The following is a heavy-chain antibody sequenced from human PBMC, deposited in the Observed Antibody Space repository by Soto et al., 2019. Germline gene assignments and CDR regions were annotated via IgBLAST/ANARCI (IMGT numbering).Heavy chain of an antibody. Sequence: QVQLVQSGSEGKEPGASMKISCQASGYTFTRYDITWVRQATGQGREWMGWMNPQTGNTDYAEQSQGRVTMTRSTSINTAYMELSGLRSEDTAVYYCARLSEESSSSNYYYFYMDVWGKGSTVTVSS. V-gene: IGHV1-8*01. CDR2: MNPQTGNT. J-gene: IGHJ6*03. D-gene: IGHD6-6*01. CDR3: ARLSEESSSSNYYYFYMDV. CDR1: GYTFTRYD.